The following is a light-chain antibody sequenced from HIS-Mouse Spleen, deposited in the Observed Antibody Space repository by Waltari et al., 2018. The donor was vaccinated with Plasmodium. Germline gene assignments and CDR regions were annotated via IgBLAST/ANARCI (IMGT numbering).Light chain of an antibody. CDR2: GAS. CDR3: QQHSNWPFT. J-gene: IGKJ4*01. CDR1: QSVSSY. V-gene: IGKV3-11*01. Sequence: EIVLTQSPATLSLSPGERATLSCRASQSVSSYLAWYQQKPGQAPRLLIYGASNRATGIPARFSGSGSGTEFTLTISSLESEDFAVYYCQQHSNWPFTFGGGTKVEIK.